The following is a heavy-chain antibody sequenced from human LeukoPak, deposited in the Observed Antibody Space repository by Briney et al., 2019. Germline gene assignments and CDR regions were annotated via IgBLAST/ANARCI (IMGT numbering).Heavy chain of an antibody. CDR3: ARGGYCSSTSCYSPGSDFDY. J-gene: IGHJ4*02. CDR1: GFSFSTYG. V-gene: IGHV4-34*01. CDR2: INHSGST. D-gene: IGHD2-2*02. Sequence: GSLRLSCAASGFSFSTYGMSWIRQPPGKGLEWIGEINHSGSTNYNPSLKSRVTISVDTSKNQFSLKLSSVTAADTAVYYCARGGYCSSTSCYSPGSDFDYWGQGTLVTVSS.